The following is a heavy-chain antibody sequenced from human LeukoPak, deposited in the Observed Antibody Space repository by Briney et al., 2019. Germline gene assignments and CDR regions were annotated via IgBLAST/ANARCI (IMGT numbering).Heavy chain of an antibody. CDR1: GFTFSNYW. J-gene: IGHJ4*02. CDR3: VRGSRDFDY. V-gene: IGHV3-74*01. CDR2: INSDGSST. Sequence: PGGSLRLSCAASGFTFSNYWMHWVRQAPGKGLVWVSRINSDGSSTNYADSVKGRFTISRDNAKNTLYLQMNSLRDEETAVYYCVRGSRDFDYWGQGTLVTVSS.